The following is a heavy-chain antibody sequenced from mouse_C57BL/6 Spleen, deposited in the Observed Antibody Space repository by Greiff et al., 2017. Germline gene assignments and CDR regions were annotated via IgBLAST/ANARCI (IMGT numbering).Heavy chain of an antibody. CDR2: ISSGSSTI. V-gene: IGHV5-17*01. CDR3: AREDDGYYLYYFDY. J-gene: IGHJ2*01. D-gene: IGHD2-3*01. Sequence: EVKLVESGGGLVKPGGSLKLSCAASGFTFSDYGMHWVRQAPEKGLEWVAYISSGSSTIYYADTVKGRFTISRDNAKNTLFLQMTSLRSEDTAMYYCAREDDGYYLYYFDYWGQGTTLTVSS. CDR1: GFTFSDYG.